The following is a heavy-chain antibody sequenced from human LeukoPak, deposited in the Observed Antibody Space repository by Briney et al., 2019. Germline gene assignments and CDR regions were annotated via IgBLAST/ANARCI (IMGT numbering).Heavy chain of an antibody. CDR3: AKGALRGYSAPGVFDI. CDR1: GFTFYSYA. CDR2: ISGSGGTT. Sequence: GGYLRLSCAASGFTFYSYAMTWVRQAPGKGLECVSSISGSGGTTYYAGPVKGRFTISRDDSKNTVHLHMKNLRTEDAATYYCAKGALRGYSAPGVFDIWGRGTIVTVS. D-gene: IGHD5-18*01. V-gene: IGHV3-23*01. J-gene: IGHJ3*02.